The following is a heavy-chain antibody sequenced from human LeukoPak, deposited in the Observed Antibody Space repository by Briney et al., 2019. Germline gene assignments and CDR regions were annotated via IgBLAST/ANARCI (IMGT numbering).Heavy chain of an antibody. Sequence: PGGSLRLSCAASGFTFSSYWMSWLRQAPGRGLEWVANIKQDGSEKYYVDSVKGRFNISRDNAKNSLYLQMNSLKAEDTAVYYCARVDLTIFGVVIPYYYYYMDVWGKGTTVTVSS. CDR3: ARVDLTIFGVVIPYYYYYMDV. CDR2: IKQDGSEK. J-gene: IGHJ6*03. CDR1: GFTFSSYW. D-gene: IGHD3-3*01. V-gene: IGHV3-7*01.